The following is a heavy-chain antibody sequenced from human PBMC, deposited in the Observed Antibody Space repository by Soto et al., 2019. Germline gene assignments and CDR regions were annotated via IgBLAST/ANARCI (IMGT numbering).Heavy chain of an antibody. CDR2: ISYDGSNK. J-gene: IGHJ4*02. D-gene: IGHD2-2*01. CDR3: AKDTCGYCSSNGCSWDD. V-gene: IGHV3-30*18. Sequence: RLSCAASGFTFSSYGMHWVRQAPGKGLEWVAVISYDGSNKYYADSVKGRFTISRDNSKNTLYLQMNSLRAEDTAVYYCAKDTCGYCSSNGCSWDDWGQGTLVTV. CDR1: GFTFSSYG.